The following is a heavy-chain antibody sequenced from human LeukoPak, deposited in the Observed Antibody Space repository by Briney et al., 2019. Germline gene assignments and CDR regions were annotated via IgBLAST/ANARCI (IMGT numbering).Heavy chain of an antibody. Sequence: PGGSLRLSCVASGFTFSSYSTNWVRQAPGKGLEWVSSISNSGASTDYADSVKGRFTISRANAKNSLYLQMTSLRAEDTAVYYCARESRRYGSGSYPPDYWGRGTLVTVSS. V-gene: IGHV3-21*06. CDR3: ARESRRYGSGSYPPDY. J-gene: IGHJ4*02. D-gene: IGHD3-10*01. CDR2: ISNSGAST. CDR1: GFTFSSYS.